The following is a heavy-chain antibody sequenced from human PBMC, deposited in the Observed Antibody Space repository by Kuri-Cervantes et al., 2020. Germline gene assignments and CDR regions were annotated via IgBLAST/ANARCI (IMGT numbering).Heavy chain of an antibody. D-gene: IGHD3-3*01. CDR3: AREVNEGLEWSPGWFDP. J-gene: IGHJ5*02. CDR1: VGTFSSYA. V-gene: IGHV1-69*13. Sequence: SVKVSCKASVGTFSSYAISWVRQAPGQGLEWMGGIIPIFGTANYAQKFQGRVTITADESTSTAYMELSSLRSEDTAVYYCAREVNEGLEWSPGWFDPWGQGTLVTVSS. CDR2: IIPIFGTA.